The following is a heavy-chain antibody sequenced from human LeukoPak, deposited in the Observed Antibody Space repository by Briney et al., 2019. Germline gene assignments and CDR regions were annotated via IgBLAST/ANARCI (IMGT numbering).Heavy chain of an antibody. CDR3: ARSVTTMVRGVTRGLSP. CDR1: GYSFTGYW. Sequence: GESLKISCKGSGYSFTGYWIGWVRQMPGKGLEWMGIIYPGDSDTRYSPSFQGQVTISADKSISTAYLQWSSLKASDTAMYYCARSVTTMVRGVTRGLSPWGQGTLVTVSS. CDR2: IYPGDSDT. V-gene: IGHV5-51*01. J-gene: IGHJ5*02. D-gene: IGHD3-10*01.